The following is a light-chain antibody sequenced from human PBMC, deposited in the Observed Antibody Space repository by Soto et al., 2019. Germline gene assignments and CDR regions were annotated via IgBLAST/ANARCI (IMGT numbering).Light chain of an antibody. CDR1: QGVTTN. Sequence: EIVMTQSPGTLSVSPGERATLSCRAGQGVTTNFAWYQQKSGQSPRLLIYDVSIRATGVPARFSGTGSETDFTLTISGLQSEDSAVYFCLQYNNRPFSFGQGTRLEIK. V-gene: IGKV3-15*01. CDR3: LQYNNRPFS. J-gene: IGKJ5*01. CDR2: DVS.